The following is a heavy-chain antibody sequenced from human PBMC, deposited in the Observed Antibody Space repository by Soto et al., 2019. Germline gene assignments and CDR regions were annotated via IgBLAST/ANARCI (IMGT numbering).Heavy chain of an antibody. D-gene: IGHD5-18*01. J-gene: IGHJ4*02. CDR1: GYTFTGYY. Sequence: QVQLVQSGAEVKKPGASVKVSCKASGYTFTGYYMHWVRQAPGQGLEWMGWINPNSGDTNYAQKFQGRVTMTRDTSISTAYMELSRLRSDDTAVYYCASGDTAMSYYFDFWGQGTLVTVSS. CDR2: INPNSGDT. V-gene: IGHV1-2*02. CDR3: ASGDTAMSYYFDF.